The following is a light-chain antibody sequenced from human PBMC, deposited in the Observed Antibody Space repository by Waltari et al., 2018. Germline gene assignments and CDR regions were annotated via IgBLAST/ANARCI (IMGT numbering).Light chain of an antibody. V-gene: IGLV6-57*02. J-gene: IGLJ3*02. CDR1: SGSIARNV. CDR2: EDG. CDR3: HSYVDPHHV. Sequence: NFVLTQPHSVSESPGKTVTISCPGSSGSIARNVLQWYRQRPGSAPTTVIYEDGRRPSGVPDRFSGSIDRSSNSASLTISGLKTEDEGDYYCHSYVDPHHVFGGGTKLTVL.